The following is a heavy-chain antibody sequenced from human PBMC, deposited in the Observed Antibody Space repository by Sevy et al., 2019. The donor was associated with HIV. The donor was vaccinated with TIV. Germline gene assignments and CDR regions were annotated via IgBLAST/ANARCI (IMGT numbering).Heavy chain of an antibody. CDR2: ISYDGSNK. CDR1: GFTFSSYA. CDR3: VSSHDYGDYGRLGY. J-gene: IGHJ4*02. Sequence: GGSLRLSCAASGFTFSSYAMHWVRQAPGKGLEWVAVISYDGSNKYYADSVKGRFTISRDNSKNTLYLQMNSLRAEDTAVYYCVSSHDYGDYGRLGYWGQGTLVTVSS. D-gene: IGHD4-17*01. V-gene: IGHV3-30-3*01.